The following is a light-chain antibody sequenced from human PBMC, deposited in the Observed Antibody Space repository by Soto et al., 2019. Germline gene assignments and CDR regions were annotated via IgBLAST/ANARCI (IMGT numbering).Light chain of an antibody. J-gene: IGLJ1*01. CDR1: SSDVGGYNY. V-gene: IGLV2-11*01. CDR2: DVS. Sequence: QSVLTQPASVSGSPGQSITISCTGTSSDVGGYNYVSWYQQHPGKAPKLMIYDVSKRPSGVPDRFSGSKSGNTASLTISGLQAEDEADYYCCSYAGSPYVFGTGTKSPS. CDR3: CSYAGSPYV.